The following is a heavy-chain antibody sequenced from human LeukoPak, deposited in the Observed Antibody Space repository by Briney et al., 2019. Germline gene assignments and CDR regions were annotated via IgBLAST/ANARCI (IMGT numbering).Heavy chain of an antibody. CDR3: AREDYGDYVSDH. CDR2: ISYDGSNK. V-gene: IGHV3-30-3*01. Sequence: GGSLRLSCAVSGLTFSRYAINWVRQPPGKGLEWVALISYDGSNKYYADSVKGRFTISRDNSKNTLFLQMNSLRTEDTAVYYCAREDYGDYVSDHWGRGTLVTVSS. D-gene: IGHD4-17*01. CDR1: GLTFSRYA. J-gene: IGHJ4*02.